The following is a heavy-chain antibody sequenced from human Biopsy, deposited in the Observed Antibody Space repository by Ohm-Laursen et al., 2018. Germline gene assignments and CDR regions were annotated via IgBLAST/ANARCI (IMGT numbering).Heavy chain of an antibody. D-gene: IGHD1-20*01. CDR1: GYTPTDLS. Sequence: GSSVKVSCKVSGYTPTDLSMHWVRQAPGKGLEWMGGFAPENGKTIYAQKFQGRVTMTEDTSTDTAYMELSNLRSEDTAVYYCAGDINNWNVNYWGQGTLVIVSS. J-gene: IGHJ4*02. V-gene: IGHV1-24*01. CDR2: FAPENGKT. CDR3: AGDINNWNVNY.